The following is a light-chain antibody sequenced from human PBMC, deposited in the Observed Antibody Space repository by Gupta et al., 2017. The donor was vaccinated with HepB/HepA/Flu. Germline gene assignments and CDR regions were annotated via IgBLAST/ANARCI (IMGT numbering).Light chain of an antibody. Sequence: QSALTQPPSVSGSPGQSVTISCTGTSSDVGSFHLVSWHQQPPGTAPKLVFYDVSNRPSGVPDRCAGSKSGTTALLTISGLQAEDDAYYYCSSYTSRSTWVFGGGTKLTVL. J-gene: IGLJ3*02. CDR1: SSDVGSFHL. V-gene: IGLV2-18*02. CDR3: SSYTSRSTWV. CDR2: DVS.